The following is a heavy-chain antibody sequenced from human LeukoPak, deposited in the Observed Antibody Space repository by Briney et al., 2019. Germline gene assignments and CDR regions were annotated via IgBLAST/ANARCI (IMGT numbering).Heavy chain of an antibody. J-gene: IGHJ6*02. CDR1: GFTFSSYG. V-gene: IGHV3-33*01. D-gene: IGHD2-2*01. Sequence: GGSLRLSCAASGFTFSSYGMHWVRQAPGKGLEWVAVIWYDGSNKYYADSVKGRSTISRDNSKNTLYLQMNSLRAEDTAVYYCARDDIVVVPAAPYYYYYGMDVWGQGTTVTVSS. CDR3: ARDDIVVVPAAPYYYYYGMDV. CDR2: IWYDGSNK.